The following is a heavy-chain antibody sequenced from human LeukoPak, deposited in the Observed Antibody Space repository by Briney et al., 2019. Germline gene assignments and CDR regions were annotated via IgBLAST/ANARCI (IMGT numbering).Heavy chain of an antibody. J-gene: IGHJ4*02. CDR2: ISGSGGST. Sequence: PGASLRLSCAASGFTFSSYAMSWVRQAPGKGLEWVSAISGSGGSTYYADSVKGRFTISRDNSKNTLYLQMNSLRAEDTAVYYCAKVGLRYLDWLLSLFDYWGQGTLVTVSS. CDR1: GFTFSSYA. CDR3: AKVGLRYLDWLLSLFDY. D-gene: IGHD3-9*01. V-gene: IGHV3-23*01.